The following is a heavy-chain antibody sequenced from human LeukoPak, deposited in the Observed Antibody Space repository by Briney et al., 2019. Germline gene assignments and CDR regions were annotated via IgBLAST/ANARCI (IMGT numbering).Heavy chain of an antibody. V-gene: IGHV5-51*01. CDR3: ARMRDAYPDY. CDR1: GYSFTSYW. CDR2: IFPGDSDS. Sequence: GESLKISCKGSGYSFTSYWIGWVRQMPGKGLEWLGIIFPGDSDSRYSPSFQGQVTISADKSINTAYLQRSSLKASDTAMYLCARMRDAYPDYWGQGTLLTVSS. J-gene: IGHJ4*02. D-gene: IGHD5-24*01.